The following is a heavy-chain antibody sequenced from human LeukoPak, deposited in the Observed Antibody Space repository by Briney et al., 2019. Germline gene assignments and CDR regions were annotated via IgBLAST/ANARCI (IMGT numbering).Heavy chain of an antibody. CDR3: ARDGSPSVYYFDY. CDR1: GGSITSSSYY. CDR2: IYYTGGT. J-gene: IGHJ4*02. V-gene: IGHV4-39*02. D-gene: IGHD1-26*01. Sequence: SETLSLTCSVSGGSITSSSYYWGWIRQPPEKGLEWIGSIYYTGGTFYSPSLKSRVTISVDTSKNQFSSKLSSVTAADTAVYYCARDGSPSVYYFDYWGQGSLVTVSS.